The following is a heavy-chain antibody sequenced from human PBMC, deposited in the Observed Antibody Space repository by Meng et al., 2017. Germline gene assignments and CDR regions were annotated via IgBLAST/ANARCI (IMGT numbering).Heavy chain of an antibody. CDR3: ARVLPATIFGVVIDSWFDP. J-gene: IGHJ5*02. D-gene: IGHD3-3*01. V-gene: IGHV1-3*01. CDR1: GYTFTSYA. Sequence: QVQLWHVGAEVKKPGAPGKVSCKASGYTFTSYAMHWVRQDPGQRLEWMGWINAGNGNTKYSQKFQGRVTITRDTSASTAYMELSSLRSEDTAVYYCARVLPATIFGVVIDSWFDPWGQGTLVTVSS. CDR2: INAGNGNT.